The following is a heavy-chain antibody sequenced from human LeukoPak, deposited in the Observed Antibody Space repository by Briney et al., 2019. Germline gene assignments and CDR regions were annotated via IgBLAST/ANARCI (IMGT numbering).Heavy chain of an antibody. V-gene: IGHV1-69*05. CDR2: IIPIFGTA. CDR1: GGTFSSYA. J-gene: IGHJ4*02. D-gene: IGHD3-22*01. CDR3: ASQDYYDSSGYRFDY. Sequence: SVRVSCKASGGTFSSYAIIWVRQAPGQGLEWMGGIIPIFGTANYAQKFQGRVTITTDESTSTAYMELSSLRSEDTAVYYCASQDYYDSSGYRFDYWGQGTLVTVPS.